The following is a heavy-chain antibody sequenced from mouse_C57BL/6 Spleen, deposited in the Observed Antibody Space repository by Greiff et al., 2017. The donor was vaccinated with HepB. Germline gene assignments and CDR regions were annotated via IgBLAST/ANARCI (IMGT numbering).Heavy chain of an antibody. V-gene: IGHV1-81*01. Sequence: VKLMESGAELARPGASVKLSCKASGYTFTSYGISWVKQRTGQGLEWIGEIYPRSGNTYYNEKFKGKATLTADKSSSTAYMELRSLTSEDSAVYFCARSGDRMDYWGQGTSVTVSS. D-gene: IGHD3-1*01. CDR2: IYPRSGNT. CDR3: ARSGDRMDY. CDR1: GYTFTSYG. J-gene: IGHJ4*01.